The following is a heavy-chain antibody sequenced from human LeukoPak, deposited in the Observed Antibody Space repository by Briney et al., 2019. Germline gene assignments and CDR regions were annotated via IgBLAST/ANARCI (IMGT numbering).Heavy chain of an antibody. J-gene: IGHJ3*02. CDR3: ARVGCSSTSCYVESEVHDAFDI. CDR1: GFTLSRYW. V-gene: IGHV3-7*05. CDR2: IKHDGSEK. Sequence: GGSLRLSCAASGFTLSRYWMSWVRQAPGKGLEWVANIKHDGSEKYYVDSVKGRFTISRDNAKNSLYLQMNSLRGEDTAVYYCARVGCSSTSCYVESEVHDAFDIWGQGAMVTVSS. D-gene: IGHD2-2*01.